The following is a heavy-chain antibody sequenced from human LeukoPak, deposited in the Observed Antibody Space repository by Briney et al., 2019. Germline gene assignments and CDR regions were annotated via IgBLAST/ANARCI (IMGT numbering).Heavy chain of an antibody. CDR3: VWSSTWDKRFYLDQ. J-gene: IGHJ4*02. CDR2: IISKIDGGTT. V-gene: IGHV3-15*01. Sequence: AGGSLRLSCAASGFNFKNTWMSWVRQAPGKGLEWVGRIISKIDGGTTDYGAPVRGRFTISRDDSTSTLYLEMSSLRSEDTAVYYCVWSSTWDKRFYLDQWGQGTLVTVSS. D-gene: IGHD6-6*01. CDR1: GFNFKNTW.